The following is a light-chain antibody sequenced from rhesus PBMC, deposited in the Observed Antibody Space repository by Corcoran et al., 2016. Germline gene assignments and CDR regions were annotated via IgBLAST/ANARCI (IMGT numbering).Light chain of an antibody. CDR3: QQYSSRRT. J-gene: IGKJ1*01. Sequence: DIQMTQSPSSLSASVGDTVTITCRASQGISSWLAWYQQKPGKAPKLLTYKASSLQSGVPSRFSGSGSRTDFTLTISSLQSEEFATYYCQQYSSRRTFGQGAKVEIK. V-gene: IGKV1-22*01. CDR1: QGISSW. CDR2: KAS.